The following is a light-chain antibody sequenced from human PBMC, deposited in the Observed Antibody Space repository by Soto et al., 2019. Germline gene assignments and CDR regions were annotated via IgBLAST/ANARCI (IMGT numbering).Light chain of an antibody. CDR2: DVT. J-gene: IGLJ3*02. CDR3: SSYTINYAVV. Sequence: QSALTQPASVSGSPGQSITIYCSGTSSDIGAHNYVSWYQQHPGKVPELIIYDVTNRPSGVSNRFSGSKSGSTASLTISGLQAGDEADYYCSSYTINYAVVFGGGTQLTVL. V-gene: IGLV2-14*01. CDR1: SSDIGAHNY.